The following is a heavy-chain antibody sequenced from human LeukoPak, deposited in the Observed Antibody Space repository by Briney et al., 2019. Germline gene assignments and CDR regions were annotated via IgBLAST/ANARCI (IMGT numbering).Heavy chain of an antibody. D-gene: IGHD4-23*01. CDR2: IYSGGST. CDR1: GFTVSSNY. Sequence: GGSLRLSCAASGFTVSSNYMSWVRQAPGKGLEWVSVIYSGGSTYYADSVKGRFTISRDNSKNTMSLQMNSLRAEDTAVYYCARESPGGSYFDYWGQGTLVTVSS. CDR3: ARESPGGSYFDY. J-gene: IGHJ4*02. V-gene: IGHV3-53*01.